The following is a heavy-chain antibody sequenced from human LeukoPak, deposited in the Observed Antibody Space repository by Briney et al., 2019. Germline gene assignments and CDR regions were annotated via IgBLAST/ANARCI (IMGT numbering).Heavy chain of an antibody. D-gene: IGHD2-2*01. J-gene: IGHJ4*02. Sequence: PSETLSLTCTVSGGSISSYYWSWIRQPAGKGLEWTGRIYTSGSTNYNPSLKSRVTMSVDTSKNQFSLKLSSVTAADTAVYYCARYCSSTSCYFSFDYWGQGTLVTVSS. CDR2: IYTSGST. CDR1: GGSISSYY. V-gene: IGHV4-4*07. CDR3: ARYCSSTSCYFSFDY.